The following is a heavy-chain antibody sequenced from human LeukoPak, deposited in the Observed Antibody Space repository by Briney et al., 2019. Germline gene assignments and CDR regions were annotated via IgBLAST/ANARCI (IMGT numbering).Heavy chain of an antibody. CDR1: GGTFSSYA. CDR3: ARMGGALNAFDN. V-gene: IGHV1-69*04. D-gene: IGHD3-16*01. J-gene: IGHJ3*02. Sequence: SVKVSCKASGGTFSSYAISWVRQAPGQGLEWMGRIIPILGIANYAQKFQGRVTITADKSTSTAYMELSSLRSEDTAVYYCARMGGALNAFDNWGQGTMVTVSS. CDR2: IIPILGIA.